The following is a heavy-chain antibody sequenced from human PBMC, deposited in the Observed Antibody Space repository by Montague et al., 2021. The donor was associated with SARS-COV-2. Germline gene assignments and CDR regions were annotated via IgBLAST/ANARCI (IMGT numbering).Heavy chain of an antibody. D-gene: IGHD3-22*01. CDR2: IWYDGSNK. Sequence: SLRLSCAASGFTFSSYGMHWVRQAPGKGLEWVAVIWYDGSNKYYADSVKGRFTISRDNSKNTLYLQMNSLRAEDTAVYYCAGMMVAYYGMDDWGQGTPVTVSS. CDR3: AGMMVAYYGMDD. J-gene: IGHJ6*02. CDR1: GFTFSSYG. V-gene: IGHV3-33*01.